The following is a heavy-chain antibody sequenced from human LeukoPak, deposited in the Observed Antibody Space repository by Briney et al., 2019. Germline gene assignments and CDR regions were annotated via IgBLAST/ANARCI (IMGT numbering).Heavy chain of an antibody. CDR3: ARGPLAVAGTTPLDY. CDR1: GGSFSGYY. D-gene: IGHD6-19*01. Sequence: SETLSLTCAVYGGSFSGYYWSWIRQPPGKGLEWDGEINQSGSTNYNPSLRSRVTISVDTSKNQFSLKLSSVTAADTAVYYCARGPLAVAGTTPLDYWGQGTLVTVSS. CDR2: INQSGST. J-gene: IGHJ4*02. V-gene: IGHV4-34*01.